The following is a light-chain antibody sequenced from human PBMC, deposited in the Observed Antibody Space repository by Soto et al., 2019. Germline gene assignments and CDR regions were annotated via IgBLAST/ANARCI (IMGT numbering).Light chain of an antibody. Sequence: DIQMTQSPSSLSASVGDRVTITCRASQSISSYLNWYQQKPGKAPKLLIYDASSLESGIPSRFSGSGSGTEFTLTINSLQPDDFATYYCQHYNTYSGTFGQGTKVDI. J-gene: IGKJ1*01. CDR2: DAS. CDR1: QSISSY. V-gene: IGKV1-5*01. CDR3: QHYNTYSGT.